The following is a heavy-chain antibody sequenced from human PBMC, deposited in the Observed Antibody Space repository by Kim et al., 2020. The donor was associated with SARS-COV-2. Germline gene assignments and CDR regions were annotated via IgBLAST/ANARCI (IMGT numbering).Heavy chain of an antibody. J-gene: IGHJ4*02. D-gene: IGHD6-6*01. CDR2: INPNTGAT. V-gene: IGHV1-2*02. Sequence: ASVKVSCKGSGYTFTGYHIHWVRQAPGQGLEWMGWINPNTGATNYAQKFQDRVTMTRDTSISTAYMEVNSLRSDDTAVYFCARAVAARRNYFDYWGQGTLVTVSS. CDR3: ARAVAARRNYFDY. CDR1: GYTFTGYH.